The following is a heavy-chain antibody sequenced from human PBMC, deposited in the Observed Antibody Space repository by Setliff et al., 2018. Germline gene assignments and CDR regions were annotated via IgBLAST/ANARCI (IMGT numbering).Heavy chain of an antibody. Sequence: GSLRLSCAVSGFTFSNYWMTWVRQAPGKGLEWVANIKGDDSERYYVDSVEGRFTVSRDNAMNSLYLQMDSLRVDDTAVYYCARDQARWLVAAGTFDYWGLGALVTVSS. D-gene: IGHD1-1*01. CDR2: IKGDDSER. CDR3: ARDQARWLVAAGTFDY. CDR1: GFTFSNYW. J-gene: IGHJ4*02. V-gene: IGHV3-7*01.